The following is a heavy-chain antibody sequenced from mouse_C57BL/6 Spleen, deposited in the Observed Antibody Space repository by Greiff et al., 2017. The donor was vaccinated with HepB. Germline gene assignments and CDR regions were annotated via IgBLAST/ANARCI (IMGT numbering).Heavy chain of an antibody. J-gene: IGHJ4*01. Sequence: EVQLQQSGPELVKPGASVKISCKASGYSFTGYYMNWVKQSPEKSLEWIGEINPSTGGTTYNQKFKAKATLTVDKSSSTAYMQLKSLTSEDSAVYYCARSRLRGDYYAMDYWGQGTSVTVSS. D-gene: IGHD1-1*01. V-gene: IGHV1-42*01. CDR3: ARSRLRGDYYAMDY. CDR1: GYSFTGYY. CDR2: INPSTGGT.